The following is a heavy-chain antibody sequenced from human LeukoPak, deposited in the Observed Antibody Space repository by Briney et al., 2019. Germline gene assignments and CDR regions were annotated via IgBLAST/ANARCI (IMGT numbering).Heavy chain of an antibody. CDR1: TFTSXA. CDR3: ATSIAVAGSLDY. D-gene: IGHD6-19*01. J-gene: IGHJ4*02. V-gene: IGHV1-58*02. Sequence: TFTSXAMXXVRQARGXRLXXIGWIVVGSGNTNYAQKFQERVTITRDMSTSTAYMELSSLRSEDTAVYYCATSIAVAGSLDYWGQGTLVTVSS. CDR2: IVVGSGNT.